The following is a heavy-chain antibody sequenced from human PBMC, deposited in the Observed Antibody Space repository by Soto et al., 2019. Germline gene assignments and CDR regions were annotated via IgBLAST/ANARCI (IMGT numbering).Heavy chain of an antibody. D-gene: IGHD4-17*01. CDR2: ITPILGIA. J-gene: IGHJ4*02. CDR1: GGTFSSYG. Sequence: QVQLVQSGAEVEKPGSSVKVSCKASGGTFSSYGINWVRQAPGQGLEWMGRITPILGIANYAQKFQGRVTITADKSTSTAYMELSSLRSEDTAVYYCAREPYGDYSGYWGQGTLVTVSS. V-gene: IGHV1-69*04. CDR3: AREPYGDYSGY.